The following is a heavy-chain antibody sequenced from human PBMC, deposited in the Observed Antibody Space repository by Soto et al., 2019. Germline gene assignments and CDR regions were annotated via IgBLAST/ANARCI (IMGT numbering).Heavy chain of an antibody. J-gene: IGHJ4*02. CDR2: ISYDGSNK. CDR1: GFTFSSYG. V-gene: IGHV3-30*03. D-gene: IGHD3-10*01. CDR3: AGSGDGDY. Sequence: QVQLVESGGGVVQPGRSLRLSCAASGFTFSSYGMHWVRQAPGKGLEWVAVISYDGSNKYYADSVKDRFTISRDNSKKTLYLQMNSLRAEDTAVYYCAGSGDGDYWGQGTLVTVSS.